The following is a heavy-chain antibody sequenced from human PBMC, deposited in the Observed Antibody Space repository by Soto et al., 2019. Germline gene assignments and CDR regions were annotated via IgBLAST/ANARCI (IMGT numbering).Heavy chain of an antibody. CDR2: IYYSGST. CDR1: GGSISSYY. CDR3: ARHNYGSGTTYFDY. Sequence: QVQLQESGPGLVKPSESLSLTCTVSGGSISSYYWSWIRQPPGKGLEWIGYIYYSGSTNYNPSLKSRVTISVDTSNNQFCLKQNSMTAADTAVYYCARHNYGSGTTYFDYWGQGTLVTVSS. V-gene: IGHV4-59*08. J-gene: IGHJ4*02. D-gene: IGHD3-10*01.